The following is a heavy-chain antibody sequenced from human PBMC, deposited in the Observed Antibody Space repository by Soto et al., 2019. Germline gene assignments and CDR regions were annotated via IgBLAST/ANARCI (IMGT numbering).Heavy chain of an antibody. CDR3: ARRGNYDICYGMDV. Sequence: ASVKVSWKASGYTFTPYAITWVRQAPGQGLEWMGWISAYNDNTNYAQKVQGRVTMTTDTSSSTAYLELRSLRSDDTAVYYCARRGNYDICYGMDVWGQGTTVTVSS. CDR1: GYTFTPYA. D-gene: IGHD3-9*01. CDR2: ISAYNDNT. V-gene: IGHV1-18*01. J-gene: IGHJ6*02.